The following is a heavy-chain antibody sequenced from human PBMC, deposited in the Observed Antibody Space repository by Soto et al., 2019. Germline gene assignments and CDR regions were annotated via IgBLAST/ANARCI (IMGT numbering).Heavy chain of an antibody. V-gene: IGHV4-39*01. D-gene: IGHD3-22*01. CDR1: GGSISSSSYY. CDR2: IYYSGST. CDR3: AREYYYDSSGYYYPFDY. Sequence: PSETLSLTCTVSGGSISSSSYYWGWIRQPPGKGLEWIGSIYYSGSTYYNPSLKSRVTISVDTSKNQFSLKLSSVTAADTAVYYCAREYYYDSSGYYYPFDYWGQGTLVTVS. J-gene: IGHJ4*02.